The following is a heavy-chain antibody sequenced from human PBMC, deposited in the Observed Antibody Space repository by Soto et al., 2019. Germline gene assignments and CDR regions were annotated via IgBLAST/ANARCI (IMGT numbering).Heavy chain of an antibody. CDR2: IYYSGST. CDR1: GGSISSYY. CDR3: ARGPVIVGATYAFDI. D-gene: IGHD1-26*01. J-gene: IGHJ3*02. V-gene: IGHV4-59*01. Sequence: QVQLQESGPGLVKPSETLSLTCTVSGGSISSYYWSWIRQPPGKGLEWIGYIYYSGSTNYNPSLKSRVTTSVDTSKSQFSLKLSSVTAADTAVYYCARGPVIVGATYAFDIWGQGTMVTVSS.